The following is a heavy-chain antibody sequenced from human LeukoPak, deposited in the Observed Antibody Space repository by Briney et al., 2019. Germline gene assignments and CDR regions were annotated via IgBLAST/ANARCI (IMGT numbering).Heavy chain of an antibody. CDR3: ARDSRIAAAGDY. CDR2: IYYSGST. D-gene: IGHD6-13*01. V-gene: IGHV4-39*07. CDR1: GGSISSSSYY. Sequence: SETLSLTCTVSGGSISSSSYYWGWIRQPPGKGLEWIGSIYYSGSTYYNPSLKSRVTISVDTSKNQFSLKLSSVTAADTAVYYCARDSRIAAAGDYWGQGTLVTVPS. J-gene: IGHJ4*02.